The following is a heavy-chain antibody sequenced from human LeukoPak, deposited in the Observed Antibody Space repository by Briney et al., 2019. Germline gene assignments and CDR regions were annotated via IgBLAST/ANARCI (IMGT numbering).Heavy chain of an antibody. CDR3: ARAEGGTIFGVVIS. V-gene: IGHV1-2*02. CDR2: INPNSGGT. CDR1: GYTFTGYY. D-gene: IGHD3-3*01. J-gene: IGHJ1*01. Sequence: ASVKVSCKSSGYTFTGYYMHWVRQAPGQGLEGMGWINPNSGGTNYAQKFQGRVTMTREKSISTAYMELSRLRSEDTAVYYCARAEGGTIFGVVISRGQGTLVTVSS.